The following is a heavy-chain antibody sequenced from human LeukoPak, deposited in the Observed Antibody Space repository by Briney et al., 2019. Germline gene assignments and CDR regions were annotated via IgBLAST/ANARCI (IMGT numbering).Heavy chain of an antibody. D-gene: IGHD3-3*01. CDR3: ARGRRYYDFWSGNFDY. V-gene: IGHV4-61*02. CDR2: IYTSGST. J-gene: IGHJ4*02. CDR1: GSSISSGSYY. Sequence: TSETLSLTCTVSGSSISSGSYYWSWIRQPAGKGLEWIVRIYTSGSTNYNPSLKSRVTISVDTSKNQFSLKLSSVTAADTAVYYCARGRRYYDFWSGNFDYWGQGTLVTVSS.